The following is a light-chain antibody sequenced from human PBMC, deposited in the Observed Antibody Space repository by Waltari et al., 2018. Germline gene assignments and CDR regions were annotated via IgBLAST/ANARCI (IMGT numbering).Light chain of an antibody. CDR1: SSDVGGYND. CDR3: CSYAGSYTLV. V-gene: IGLV2-11*01. Sequence: QSALTQPRSVSGSPGQSVTISCTGTSSDVGGYNDVSWYQQHPGKAPNLIIYDVSKRPSGVPDRFSGSKSGNTASLTISGLQAEDEADYYCCSYAGSYTLVFGGGTKLTVL. CDR2: DVS. J-gene: IGLJ2*01.